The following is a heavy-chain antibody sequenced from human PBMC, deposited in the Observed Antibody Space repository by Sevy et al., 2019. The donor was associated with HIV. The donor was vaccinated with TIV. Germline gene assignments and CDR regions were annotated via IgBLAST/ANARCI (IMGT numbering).Heavy chain of an antibody. D-gene: IGHD3-10*01. CDR3: ASGAYSNASRSQNFDY. V-gene: IGHV3-33*01. CDR2: IWYDGTNK. CDR1: GFTFSSYG. Sequence: GGSLRLSCAASGFTFSSYGMHWVRQAPGKGLEWVALIWYDGTNKYYADSVKGRFTISRDNSKNTLYLQMNSLRAEDTAVYYCASGAYSNASRSQNFDYWGPGTLVTVSS. J-gene: IGHJ4*02.